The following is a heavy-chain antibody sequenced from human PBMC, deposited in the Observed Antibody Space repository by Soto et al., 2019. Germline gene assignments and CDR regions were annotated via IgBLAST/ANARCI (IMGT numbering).Heavy chain of an antibody. J-gene: IGHJ5*02. V-gene: IGHV3-23*01. CDR1: GFIFENFV. D-gene: IGHD5-12*01. Sequence: PGRSLRLSCAASGFIFENFVMSWVRQAPGKGLEWISSISGSGFKKYYADSVKGRFTISRDNSKSTVYLELNNLSAEDTAVYHCAKNQGVELVPIATVDCFDPWGQGAVITVS. CDR3: AKNQGVELVPIATVDCFDP. CDR2: ISGSGFKK.